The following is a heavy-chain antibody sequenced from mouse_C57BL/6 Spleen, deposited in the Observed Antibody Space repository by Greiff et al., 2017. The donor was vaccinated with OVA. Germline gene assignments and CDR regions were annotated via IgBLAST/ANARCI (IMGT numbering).Heavy chain of an antibody. CDR3: AKGDGYEGGYAMDY. Sequence: VHLVESGAELVKPGASVKISCKASGYAFSSYWMNWVKQRPGKGLEWIGQIYPGDGDTNYNGKFKGTATLTADKSSSTAYMQLSSLTSEDSAVYFCAKGDGYEGGYAMDYWGQGTSVTVSS. V-gene: IGHV1-80*01. J-gene: IGHJ4*01. CDR1: GYAFSSYW. CDR2: IYPGDGDT. D-gene: IGHD2-2*01.